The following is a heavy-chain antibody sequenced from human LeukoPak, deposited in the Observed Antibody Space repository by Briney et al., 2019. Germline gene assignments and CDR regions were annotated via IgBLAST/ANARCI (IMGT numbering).Heavy chain of an antibody. Sequence: SETLSLTCTVSGGSISSGDYYWSWIRQPPGKGLEWIGYIYYSGSTYYNPSLKSRVTISVGTSKNQFSLKLSSVTAADTAVYYCARDRELSGNYYYYMDVWGKGTTVTVSS. D-gene: IGHD2/OR15-2a*01. J-gene: IGHJ6*03. V-gene: IGHV4-30-4*08. CDR2: IYYSGST. CDR3: ARDRELSGNYYYYMDV. CDR1: GGSISSGDYY.